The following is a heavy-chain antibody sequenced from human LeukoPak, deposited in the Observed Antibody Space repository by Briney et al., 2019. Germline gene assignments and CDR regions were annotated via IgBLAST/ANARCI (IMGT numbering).Heavy chain of an antibody. CDR1: GFTFSTYS. V-gene: IGHV3-21*01. Sequence: GGSLRLSCAASGFTFSTYSMNWVRQAPGKGLEWVSCISSGSTYIYYADSMKGRFTISRDNAKNSLYLQMNSLRAEDTAVYYCARDWSSVDYWGQGTLVTVSS. D-gene: IGHD2-2*01. J-gene: IGHJ4*02. CDR2: ISSGSTYI. CDR3: ARDWSSVDY.